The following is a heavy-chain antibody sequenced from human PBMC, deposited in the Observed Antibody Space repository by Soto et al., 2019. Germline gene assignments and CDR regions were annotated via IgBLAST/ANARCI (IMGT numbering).Heavy chain of an antibody. J-gene: IGHJ4*02. D-gene: IGHD2-2*01. CDR1: GYTFTDYG. CDR2: TTAYNGNT. Sequence: GASVKVSCKASGYTFTDYGISWVRQAPGQGLEWMGWTTAYNGNTYYAQKFQGRVTMTTDTSTSTVYMDLRSLTSDDTAVYYCARVWCASTSCYGVDYWGQGTLVTVSS. V-gene: IGHV1-18*01. CDR3: ARVWCASTSCYGVDY.